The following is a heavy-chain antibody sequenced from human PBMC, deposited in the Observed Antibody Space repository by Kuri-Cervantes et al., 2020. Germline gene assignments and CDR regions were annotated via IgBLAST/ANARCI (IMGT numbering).Heavy chain of an antibody. CDR2: ISYDGSNK. CDR3: ARGGEYYDILTGQYGMDV. CDR1: GFTFSSYA. V-gene: IGHV3-30-3*01. Sequence: GESLKISCAASGFTFSSYAMHWVRQAPGKGLEWVAVISYDGSNKYYADPVKGRFTISRDNSKNTLYLQMNSLRAEDTAVYYCARGGEYYDILTGQYGMDVWGQGTTVTVSS. J-gene: IGHJ6*02. D-gene: IGHD3-9*01.